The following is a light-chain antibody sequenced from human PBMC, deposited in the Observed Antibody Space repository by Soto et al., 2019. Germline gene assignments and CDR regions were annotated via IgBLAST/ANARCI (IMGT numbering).Light chain of an antibody. CDR3: QNYDSAPWR. Sequence: DIQMTQSPTSLSASVGDRVTITCRASRDITDYLAWYQQKPGQVPKLLISAASTLQSGVPSRFTASGSGTDFTLTITGLRPEDFATDYCQNYDSAPWRFGQGTKGDIK. V-gene: IGKV1-27*01. CDR1: RDITDY. CDR2: AAS. J-gene: IGKJ1*01.